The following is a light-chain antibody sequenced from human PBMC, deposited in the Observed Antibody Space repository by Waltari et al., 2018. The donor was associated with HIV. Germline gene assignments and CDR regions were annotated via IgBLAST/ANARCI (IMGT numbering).Light chain of an antibody. CDR3: QQSYISIT. CDR1: QSMSSY. V-gene: IGKV1-39*01. J-gene: IGKJ5*01. Sequence: DIQMTQSPSSLSASVGDRVTITCRASQSMSSYLNWYQQKPGKAPKLLIYAASSLQSGVPSRFSGSGSGTDFTLTISSLQPEDFATYYWQQSYISITFGQGTRLEIK. CDR2: AAS.